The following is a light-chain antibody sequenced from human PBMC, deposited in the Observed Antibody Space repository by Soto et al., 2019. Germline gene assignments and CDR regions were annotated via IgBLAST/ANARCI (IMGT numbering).Light chain of an antibody. CDR2: YDD. J-gene: IGLJ2*01. V-gene: IGLV1-36*01. Sequence: QSVLTQPPSVSEAPRQRVTISCSGSSSNIGSNGVNWYQQLPGKAPKLLIYYDDLLPSGVSDRFSGSKSGTSASLAISGLQSEDEAEYYCAAWDDRLNGPVFGGGTKLTVL. CDR3: AAWDDRLNGPV. CDR1: SSNIGSNG.